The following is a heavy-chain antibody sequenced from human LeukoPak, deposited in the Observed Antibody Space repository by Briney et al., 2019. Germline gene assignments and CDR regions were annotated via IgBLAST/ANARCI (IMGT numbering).Heavy chain of an antibody. V-gene: IGHV4-34*01. CDR1: GGSFSGYY. CDR2: INHSGST. Sequence: SETLSHTCAVYGGSFSGYYWSWIRQPPGKGLEWIGEINHSGSTNYNPSLKSRVTISVDTSKNQFSLKLSSVTAADTAVYYCARGAITIFGVVIPLDYWGQGTLVTVSS. D-gene: IGHD3-3*01. CDR3: ARGAITIFGVVIPLDY. J-gene: IGHJ4*02.